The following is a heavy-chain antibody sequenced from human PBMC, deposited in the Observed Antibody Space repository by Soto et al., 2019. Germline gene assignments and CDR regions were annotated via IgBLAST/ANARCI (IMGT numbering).Heavy chain of an antibody. Sequence: EVQLVESGGGLVNPGGSLRLSCAASGFTFNNAWMSWVRQAPGKGLEWVGRIKSNTDGRTADYAAPVNGRFTVSRDDSKNTVYLQMNSLKTEDTAVYYCATDLKTGTERGKFDYWGQGTLVTVSS. CDR3: ATDLKTGTERGKFDY. D-gene: IGHD1-1*01. J-gene: IGHJ4*02. CDR1: GFTFNNAW. V-gene: IGHV3-15*01. CDR2: IKSNTDGRTA.